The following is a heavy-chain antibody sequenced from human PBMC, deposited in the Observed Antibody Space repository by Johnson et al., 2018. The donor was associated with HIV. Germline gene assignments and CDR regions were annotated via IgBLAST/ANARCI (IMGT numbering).Heavy chain of an antibody. D-gene: IGHD5-12*01. Sequence: MQLVESGGTLVQPGGSLRLFCAASGFTVSSNYMSWVRPTPGKGLEWVSVIYTGGSTYYADSVRGRFTISRDNSNNTLYLQMNSLRVEDTAVYYCARDRVATIRGVNAFDIWGQGTVVTVSS. CDR3: ARDRVATIRGVNAFDI. CDR1: GFTVSSNY. J-gene: IGHJ3*02. CDR2: IYTGGST. V-gene: IGHV3-66*01.